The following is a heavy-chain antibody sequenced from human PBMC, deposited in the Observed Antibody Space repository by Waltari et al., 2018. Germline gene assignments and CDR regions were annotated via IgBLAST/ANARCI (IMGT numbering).Heavy chain of an antibody. Sequence: QVQLQESGPGLVKPSETLSLTCTVSGGSISSYYWSWIRQPPGKGLEWIGYIYYSGSTNYTPSLKSRVTISVDTSKNQFSLKLSSVTAADTAVYYCARGRFGSYAVLDYWGQGTLVTVSS. CDR1: GGSISSYY. CDR3: ARGRFGSYAVLDY. V-gene: IGHV4-59*01. CDR2: IYYSGST. J-gene: IGHJ4*02. D-gene: IGHD1-26*01.